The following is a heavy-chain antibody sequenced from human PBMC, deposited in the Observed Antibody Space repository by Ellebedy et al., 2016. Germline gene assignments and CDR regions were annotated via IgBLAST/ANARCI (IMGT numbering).Heavy chain of an antibody. D-gene: IGHD3-22*01. Sequence: SETLSLTCTVSAGSISRYYWSWIRQPPGKGLEWIGYIYYSGSTNHNPSLKSRVTIPVDTSKNQFSLKLSSVTAADTAVYYCARLGYYDTSNYPLDYWGQGTLVTVSS. J-gene: IGHJ4*02. V-gene: IGHV4-59*08. CDR2: IYYSGST. CDR1: AGSISRYY. CDR3: ARLGYYDTSNYPLDY.